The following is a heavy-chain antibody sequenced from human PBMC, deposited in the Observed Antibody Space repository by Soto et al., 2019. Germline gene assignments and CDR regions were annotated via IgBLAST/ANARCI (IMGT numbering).Heavy chain of an antibody. J-gene: IGHJ5*02. Sequence: QVPLVQSGAEVKKPGSSVKVSCKASGGTFSSYAISWVRQAPGQGLEWMGGIIPIFGTANYAQKFQGRVTITADEXXSTAYMELSSLRSEDTAVYYCARWRGSGSYLHFDPWGQGTLVTVSS. V-gene: IGHV1-69*12. CDR1: GGTFSSYA. CDR2: IIPIFGTA. D-gene: IGHD1-26*01. CDR3: ARWRGSGSYLHFDP.